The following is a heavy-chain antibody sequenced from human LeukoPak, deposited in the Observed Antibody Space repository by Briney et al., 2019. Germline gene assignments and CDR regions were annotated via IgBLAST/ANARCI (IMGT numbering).Heavy chain of an antibody. CDR1: GYTFTSYG. CDR3: ARGGRYYYDKSGINWFDH. CDR2: ISAYNGNT. Sequence: GASVKVSFKASGYTFTSYGISWVRPAPGQGLEWMGLISAYNGNTNYAQKLQGRVTMTTDTSTSTAYMELRSLRSDDTAVYYCARGGRYYYDKSGINWFDHWGQGTLVTVSS. V-gene: IGHV1-18*01. D-gene: IGHD3-22*01. J-gene: IGHJ5*02.